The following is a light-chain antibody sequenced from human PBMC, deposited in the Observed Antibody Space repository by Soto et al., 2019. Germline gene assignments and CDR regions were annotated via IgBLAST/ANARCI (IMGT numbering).Light chain of an antibody. CDR3: QQRSVWPIT. J-gene: IGKJ5*01. V-gene: IGKV3-15*01. CDR2: GAS. Sequence: IGVTHSPATLSVKQGERATLSCRASQSVSSNLAWYQQKPGQAPRLLIYGASTRATGIPARFSGSGSGTDFTLTISSLEPEDFAVYYCQQRSVWPITFGQGTRLEI. CDR1: QSVSSN.